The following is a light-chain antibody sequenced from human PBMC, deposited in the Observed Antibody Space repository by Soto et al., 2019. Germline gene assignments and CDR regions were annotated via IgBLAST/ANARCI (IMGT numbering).Light chain of an antibody. J-gene: IGKJ2*01. V-gene: IGKV1-5*01. CDR3: QQYHTSSYT. Sequence: DIQMTQSPSTLSASVGDRVTITCRASQKIHSWLAWYQQKPGKAPKLLIYDASTLEGGVSSRFGGSGTGTEFTLTISSLQPDDFATYYCQQYHTSSYTFGQGTKLEIK. CDR1: QKIHSW. CDR2: DAS.